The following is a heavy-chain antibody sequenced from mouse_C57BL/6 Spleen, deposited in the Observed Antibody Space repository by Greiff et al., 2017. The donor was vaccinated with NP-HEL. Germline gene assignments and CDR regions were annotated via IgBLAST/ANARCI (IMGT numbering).Heavy chain of an antibody. D-gene: IGHD1-1*01. Sequence: QVQLKESGPELVKPGASVKISCKASGYAFSSSWMNWVKQRPGKGLEWMGRIYPGDGDTNYNGKFKGKATLTADKSSSTAYMQLSSLTSEDSAVYFCATYYGSSWFAYWGQGTLVTVSA. J-gene: IGHJ3*01. CDR2: IYPGDGDT. V-gene: IGHV1-82*01. CDR1: GYAFSSSW. CDR3: ATYYGSSWFAY.